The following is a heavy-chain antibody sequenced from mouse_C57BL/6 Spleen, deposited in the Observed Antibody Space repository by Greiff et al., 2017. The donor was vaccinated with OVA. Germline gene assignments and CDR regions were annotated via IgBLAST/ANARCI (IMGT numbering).Heavy chain of an antibody. D-gene: IGHD2-5*01. V-gene: IGHV1-61*01. J-gene: IGHJ4*01. CDR2: IDPSDSET. Sequence: QVQLQQPGAELVRPGSSVKLSCKASGYTFTSYWMDWVKQRPGQGLEWIGNIDPSDSETHYNQKFKDKATLTVDKSSSTAYMQLSSLTSEDSAVYYCARGSNSYAMDYWGQGTSVTVSS. CDR1: GYTFTSYW. CDR3: ARGSNSYAMDY.